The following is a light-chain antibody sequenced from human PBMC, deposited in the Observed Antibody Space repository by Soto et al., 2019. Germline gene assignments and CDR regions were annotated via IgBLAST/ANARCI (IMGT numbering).Light chain of an antibody. CDR3: QQYYGLPPLT. CDR1: QDISNY. Sequence: DIQMTQSPSSLSASVGDRFTITCRLSQDISNYLNCYQQKPGKAPNLLIYHASKLAKGVTSRFSGSGSGTDFSFIITSLQREDLATYYCQQYYGLPPLTFGQGTRLEIK. CDR2: HAS. J-gene: IGKJ5*01. V-gene: IGKV1-33*01.